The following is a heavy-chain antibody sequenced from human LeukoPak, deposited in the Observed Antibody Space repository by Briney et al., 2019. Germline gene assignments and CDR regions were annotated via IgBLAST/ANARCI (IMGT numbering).Heavy chain of an antibody. CDR3: ARDDRGIAAAGFFDY. J-gene: IGHJ4*02. Sequence: GGSLRLSRAASGFAFSSFAMHWVRQAPGKGLEWVAVISYDGSNKYYADSVKGRFTISRDNSKNTLYLQMNSLTAEDTAVYYCARDDRGIAAAGFFDYWGQGTLVTVSS. D-gene: IGHD6-13*01. V-gene: IGHV3-30*04. CDR1: GFAFSSFA. CDR2: ISYDGSNK.